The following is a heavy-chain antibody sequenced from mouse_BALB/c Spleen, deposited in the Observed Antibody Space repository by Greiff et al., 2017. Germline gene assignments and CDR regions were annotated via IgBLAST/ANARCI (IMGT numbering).Heavy chain of an antibody. CDR3: ARASLYYGSSPWYFDV. V-gene: IGHV5-9-4*01. CDR2: ISSGGSYT. J-gene: IGHJ1*01. D-gene: IGHD1-1*01. Sequence: EVKLQESGGGLVKPGGSLKLSCAASGFTFSSYAMSWVRQSPEKRLEWVAEISSGGSYTYYPDTVTGRFTISRDNAKNTLYLEMSSLRSEDTAMYYCARASLYYGSSPWYFDVWGAGTTVTVSS. CDR1: GFTFSSYA.